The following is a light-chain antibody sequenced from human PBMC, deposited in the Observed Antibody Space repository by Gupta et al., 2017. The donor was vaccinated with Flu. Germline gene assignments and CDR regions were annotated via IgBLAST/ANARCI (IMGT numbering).Light chain of an antibody. CDR2: RSL. Sequence: QSVLIQPPSASGTPGQRVTISCSGGNSNIGINYVYWYQQLPVAAPKLLIYRSLQRPSGVPDRFSGSKSGTSASLAISGLRSYDEADYYCAAWDDSLSGVVFCGGTKLTVL. CDR3: AAWDDSLSGVV. V-gene: IGLV1-47*01. J-gene: IGLJ2*01. CDR1: NSNIGINY.